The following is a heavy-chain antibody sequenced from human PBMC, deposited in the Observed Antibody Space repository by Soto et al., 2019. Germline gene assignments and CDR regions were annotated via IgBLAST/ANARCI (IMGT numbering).Heavy chain of an antibody. D-gene: IGHD3-10*02. V-gene: IGHV1-18*01. Sequence: ASVKVSCKSSGYTSINYGITWVRQAPGQGLEWMGWISGYNGNTNYAQKFQGRVTMTTDTSTSTAYMELRSLRSDDTAVYYCARVTGVKHYHYVDAGDYWG. CDR2: ISGYNGNT. CDR1: GYTSINYG. J-gene: IGHJ4*01. CDR3: ARVTGVKHYHYVDAGDY.